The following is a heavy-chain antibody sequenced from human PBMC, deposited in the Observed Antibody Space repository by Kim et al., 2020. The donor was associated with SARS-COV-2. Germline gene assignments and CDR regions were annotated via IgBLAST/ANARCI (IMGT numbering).Heavy chain of an antibody. J-gene: IGHJ1*01. CDR3: ARGGWAAGTGRDFQH. V-gene: IGHV4-38-2*02. Sequence: SETLSLTCTVSGYSISSGYYWGWIRQPPGKGLEWIGSIYHSGSTYYNPSLKSRVTISVDTSKNQFSLKLSSVTAADTAVYYCARGGWAAGTGRDFQHWG. D-gene: IGHD6-13*01. CDR2: IYHSGST. CDR1: GYSISSGYY.